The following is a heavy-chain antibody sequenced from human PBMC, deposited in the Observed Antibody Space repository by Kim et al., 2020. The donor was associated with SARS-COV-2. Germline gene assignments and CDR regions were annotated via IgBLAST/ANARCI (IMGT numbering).Heavy chain of an antibody. D-gene: IGHD2-2*01. J-gene: IGHJ4*02. CDR3: AKATDIVVVPAASRPYYFDY. V-gene: IGHV3-9*01. Sequence: GGSLRLSCAASGFTFDDYAMHWVRQAPGKGLEWVSGISWNSGSIGYADSVKGRFTISRDNAKNSLYLQMNSLRAEDTALYYCAKATDIVVVPAASRPYYFDYWGQGTLVTVSS. CDR1: GFTFDDYA. CDR2: ISWNSGSI.